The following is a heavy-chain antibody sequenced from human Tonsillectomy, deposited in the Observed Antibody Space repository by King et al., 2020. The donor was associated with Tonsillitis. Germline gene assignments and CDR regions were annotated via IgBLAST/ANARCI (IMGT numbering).Heavy chain of an antibody. CDR3: ARSSLLLRHIDY. Sequence: VQLQESGPGLVKPSETLSLTCAVSGYSISSGYYWGWIRQPPGKGLEWIGTIYHSGSTYYNPSLKSRVTISVDTSKNQFSLKRSSVTAADPALYYCARSSLLLRHIDYWGQGTLVTVSS. V-gene: IGHV4-38-2*01. CDR1: GYSISSGYY. D-gene: IGHD5-18*01. J-gene: IGHJ4*02. CDR2: IYHSGST.